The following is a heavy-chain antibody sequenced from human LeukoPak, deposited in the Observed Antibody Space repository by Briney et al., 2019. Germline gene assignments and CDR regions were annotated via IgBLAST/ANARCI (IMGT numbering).Heavy chain of an antibody. Sequence: ASVKVSCKASGYIFISYYIHWVRQAPGQGLEWMGVINPSDGSTNYAQKLQCRVTMTRDRSTSTVYMELSSLRSEDTAVYYCARDVAREFDYWGQGSLVTVSS. J-gene: IGHJ4*02. CDR3: ARDVAREFDY. D-gene: IGHD5-24*01. CDR2: INPSDGST. CDR1: GYIFISYY. V-gene: IGHV1-46*01.